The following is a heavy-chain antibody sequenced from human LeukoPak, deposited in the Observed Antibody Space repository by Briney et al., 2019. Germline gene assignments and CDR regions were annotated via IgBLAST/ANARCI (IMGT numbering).Heavy chain of an antibody. CDR3: ARPGGNDFWSGYYFDY. CDR2: INHSGST. Sequence: LRLSCAASGFTFGTFAMIWVRPPPGKGLEWIGEINHSGSTNYNPSLKSRVTISVDTSKNQFSLKLSSVTAADTAVYYCARPGGNDFWSGYYFDYWGQGTLVTVSS. V-gene: IGHV4-34*08. D-gene: IGHD3-3*01. J-gene: IGHJ4*02. CDR1: GFTFGTFA.